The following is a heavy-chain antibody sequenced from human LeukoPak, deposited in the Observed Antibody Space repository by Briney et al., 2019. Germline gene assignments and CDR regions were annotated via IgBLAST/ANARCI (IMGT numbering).Heavy chain of an antibody. V-gene: IGHV6-1*01. Sequence: SQTLSLTCAISGDSVSSNSAAWNWIRQSPSRGLEWLGRTYYRSKLYNDYAVSVKSRITINPDTSKSQFSLQLNSVTPEDTAVYYCARDRYSSSWYSGDRYYYYGMDVWGQGTTVTVSS. J-gene: IGHJ6*02. CDR3: ARDRYSSSWYSGDRYYYYGMDV. CDR1: GDSVSSNSAA. CDR2: TYYRSKLYN. D-gene: IGHD6-13*01.